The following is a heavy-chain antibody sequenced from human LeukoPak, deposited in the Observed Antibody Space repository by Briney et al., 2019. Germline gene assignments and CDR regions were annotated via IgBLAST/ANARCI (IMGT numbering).Heavy chain of an antibody. CDR1: GFTFSSYA. CDR3: AKIPNDITMIVDEIYGMDV. CDR2: ISGSGGST. Sequence: GGSLRLSCAASGFTFSSYAMSWVRQAPGKGLEWVSAISGSGGSTYYADSVKGRFTISRDNSKNTLYLQMNSLRAEDTAVYYCAKIPNDITMIVDEIYGMDVWGQGTTVTVSS. J-gene: IGHJ6*02. D-gene: IGHD3-22*01. V-gene: IGHV3-23*01.